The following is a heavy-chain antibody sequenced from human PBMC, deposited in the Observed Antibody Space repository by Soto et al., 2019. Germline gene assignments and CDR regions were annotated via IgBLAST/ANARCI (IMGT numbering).Heavy chain of an antibody. D-gene: IGHD3-10*01. J-gene: IGHJ4*02. V-gene: IGHV1-18*01. Sequence: GASVKVSCKASGYTFPNYGITWVRQAPGQGLEWMGWISAYKTNIKYAQKFQGRVTLTTDTSTSTAYMELRSLRSDDTAIYYCARDLHGSGAYYTDFWGQGTLVTVSS. CDR1: GYTFPNYG. CDR3: ARDLHGSGAYYTDF. CDR2: ISAYKTNI.